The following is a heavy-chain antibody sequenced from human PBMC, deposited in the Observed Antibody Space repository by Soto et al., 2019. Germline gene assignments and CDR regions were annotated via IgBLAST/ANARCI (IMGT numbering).Heavy chain of an antibody. CDR2: INSDGSRT. D-gene: IGHD3-22*01. J-gene: IGHJ4*02. CDR3: ARGDGDYYDGNGYLGRH. V-gene: IGHV3-74*01. CDR1: GFTFSSYW. Sequence: EVQLVESGVGIVQPGGSLRLSCAASGFTFSSYWMHWVRQAPGKGLVWVSRINSDGSRTSYADSAKGRFTISRDNAKNTVYLQMNSLRAEDTAVYYCARGDGDYYDGNGYLGRHWGQGTLVTVSS.